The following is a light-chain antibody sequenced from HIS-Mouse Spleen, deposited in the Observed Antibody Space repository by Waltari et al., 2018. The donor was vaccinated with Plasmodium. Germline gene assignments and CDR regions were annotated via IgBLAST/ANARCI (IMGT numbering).Light chain of an antibody. CDR3: CSYAGSSTFVV. CDR2: EGR. J-gene: IGLJ2*01. V-gene: IGLV2-23*03. Sequence: QSALTQPASVSGSPGQSITISCNGTSSDVGSYNLVSWYQQPPGKAPKLMFYEGRKRHSGVSKRFTGSKCGNTASLTIAWLQAEDEADYCCCSYAGSSTFVVFGGGTKLTVL. CDR1: SSDVGSYNL.